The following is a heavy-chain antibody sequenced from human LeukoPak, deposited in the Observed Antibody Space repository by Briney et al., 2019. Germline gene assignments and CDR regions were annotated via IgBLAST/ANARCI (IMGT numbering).Heavy chain of an antibody. CDR2: IDSSSSTI. V-gene: IGHV3-48*02. Sequence: GGSLRLSCAASGFSFSDYSMNWVRQAPGKGLQWVSYIDSSSSTIYYADSVKGRFTISRDNAKNSLYLQMNSLRDEDTAVYFCARYQYSSGRIFDYWGQGTLVTVSS. CDR1: GFSFSDYS. D-gene: IGHD6-19*01. J-gene: IGHJ4*02. CDR3: ARYQYSSGRIFDY.